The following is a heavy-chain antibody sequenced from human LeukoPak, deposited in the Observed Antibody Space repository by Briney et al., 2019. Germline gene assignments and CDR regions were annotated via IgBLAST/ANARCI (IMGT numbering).Heavy chain of an antibody. CDR2: INHSGST. CDR3: ATRRFRHYYGSGSYYNGRAFDI. V-gene: IGHV4-34*01. Sequence: PSETXSLTXXXXXXXXSGXXXSWIRXPPGKGLEWIGEINHSGSTNYNPSLKSRVTISVDTSKNQFSLKLGSVPAADTAVYYCATRRFRHYYGSGSYYNGRAFDIWGQGTMVTVSS. J-gene: IGHJ3*02. D-gene: IGHD3-10*01. CDR1: XXXXSGXX.